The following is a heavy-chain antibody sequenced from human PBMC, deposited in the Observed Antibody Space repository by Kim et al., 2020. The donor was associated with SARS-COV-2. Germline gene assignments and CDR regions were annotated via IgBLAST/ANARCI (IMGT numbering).Heavy chain of an antibody. CDR3: ARASSPFVVVPAAIDY. Sequence: GGSLRLSCAASGFTFSSYGMHWVRQAPGKGLEWVAVIWYDGSNKYYADSVKGRFTISRDNSKNTLYLQMNSLRAEDTAVYYCARASSPFVVVPAAIDYWGQGTLDTVSS. J-gene: IGHJ4*02. V-gene: IGHV3-33*01. CDR1: GFTFSSYG. D-gene: IGHD2-2*02. CDR2: IWYDGSNK.